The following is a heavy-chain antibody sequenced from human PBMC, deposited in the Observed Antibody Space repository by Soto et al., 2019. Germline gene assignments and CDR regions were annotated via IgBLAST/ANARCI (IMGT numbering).Heavy chain of an antibody. Sequence: QVQLVESGGGVVQPGRSLTLSCAASGFTFRNYAMHWVRQAPGKGLEWVATISYDGDNKYYTDSVKGPFTIYRDNSKNTLYLQMNSLRPDDTAVYYCARPWGQLSTYYYGMDTWGQGTTVTVSS. D-gene: IGHD3-16*01. CDR3: ARPWGQLSTYYYGMDT. CDR1: GFTFRNYA. V-gene: IGHV3-30-3*01. J-gene: IGHJ6*02. CDR2: ISYDGDNK.